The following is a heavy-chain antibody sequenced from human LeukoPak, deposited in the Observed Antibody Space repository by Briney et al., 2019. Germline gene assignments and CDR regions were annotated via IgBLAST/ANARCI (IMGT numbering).Heavy chain of an antibody. J-gene: IGHJ5*02. CDR3: ARPHYGSGSYEVSWFDP. D-gene: IGHD3-10*01. Sequence: SETLSLTCTVSGGSISSYYWSWIRQPPGKGLEWIGYIYYSGSTNYNPSLKSRVTISVETSKNEFSLKLSSVTAADTAVHYCARPHYGSGSYEVSWFDPWGQGTLVTVSS. V-gene: IGHV4-59*08. CDR1: GGSISSYY. CDR2: IYYSGST.